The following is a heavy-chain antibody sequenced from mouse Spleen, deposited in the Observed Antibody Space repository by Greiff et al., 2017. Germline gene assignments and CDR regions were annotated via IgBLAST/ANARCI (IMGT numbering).Heavy chain of an antibody. CDR1: GFTFSSYA. J-gene: IGHJ2*01. Sequence: EVKVEESGGGLVKPGGSLKLSCAASGFTFSSYAMSWVRQTPEKRLEWVATISSGGSYTYYPDSVKGRFTISRDNAKNTLYLQMSSLRSEDTAMYYCASLITTVDYWGQGTTLTVSS. V-gene: IGHV5-9-1*01. CDR2: ISSGGSYT. CDR3: ASLITTVDY. D-gene: IGHD1-1*01.